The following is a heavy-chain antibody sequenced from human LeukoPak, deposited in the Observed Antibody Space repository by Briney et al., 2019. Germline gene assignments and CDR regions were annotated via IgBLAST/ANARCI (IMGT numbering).Heavy chain of an antibody. V-gene: IGHV3-13*01. Sequence: PGGSLRLSCFASGFSVTTYDMYWVRQAAGRGLEWVSAVGTNDDTNYLGSVKGRFTISRENAKNSFSLQMNNLRVEDTAVYYCTREWRGIASHYHGMDVWGQGTTVTVSS. CDR2: VGTNDDT. CDR3: TREWRGIASHYHGMDV. CDR1: GFSVTTYD. D-gene: IGHD6-6*01. J-gene: IGHJ6*02.